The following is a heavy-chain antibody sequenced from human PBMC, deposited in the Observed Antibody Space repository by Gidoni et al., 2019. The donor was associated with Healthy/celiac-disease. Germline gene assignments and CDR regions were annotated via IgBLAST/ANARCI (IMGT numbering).Heavy chain of an antibody. D-gene: IGHD3-22*01. CDR2: ISSSSSYI. J-gene: IGHJ4*02. V-gene: IGHV3-21*01. CDR1: VFTFSSYS. CDR3: ASDSSGDDSFDY. Sequence: EVQLVESGGGLVKPGGSLSLSCAASVFTFSSYSMNWVRQAPGKGLEWFSSISSSSSYIYYADSVKGRFTISRDNAKNSLYLQMNSLRAEDTAVYYCASDSSGDDSFDYWGQGTLVTVSS.